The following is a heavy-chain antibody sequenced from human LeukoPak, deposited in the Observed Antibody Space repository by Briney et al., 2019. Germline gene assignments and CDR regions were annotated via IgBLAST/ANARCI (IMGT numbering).Heavy chain of an antibody. Sequence: GGALQIYCKGSDFSFISYWIGWARQMPGKGLEGMGIIYPSYENVRYSPSFQGQVTMSVDISTSTAYLQWSAHGASETAIYYCVTRYWILGDTYFDYWGQGTLVTVSS. V-gene: IGHV5-51*01. D-gene: IGHD2-2*03. CDR2: IYPSYENV. CDR1: DFSFISYW. CDR3: VTRYWILGDTYFDY. J-gene: IGHJ4*02.